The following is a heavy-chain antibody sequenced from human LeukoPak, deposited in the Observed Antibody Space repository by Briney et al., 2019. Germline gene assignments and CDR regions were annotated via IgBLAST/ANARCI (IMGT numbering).Heavy chain of an antibody. CDR1: GYTFTGYY. Sequence: ASVKVSCKASGYTFTGYYMHWVRQAPGQGLGWMGRINPNSGGTNYAQKFQGRVTMTRDTSVSTAYMELSRLRSDDTAVYYCAVQYYDILTGYLAPNFDYWGQGTLVTVSS. CDR2: INPNSGGT. CDR3: AVQYYDILTGYLAPNFDY. D-gene: IGHD3-9*01. J-gene: IGHJ4*02. V-gene: IGHV1-2*06.